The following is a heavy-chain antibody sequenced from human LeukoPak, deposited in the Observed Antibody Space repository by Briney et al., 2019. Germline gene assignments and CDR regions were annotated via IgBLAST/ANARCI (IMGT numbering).Heavy chain of an antibody. Sequence: GGSLRLSCAASGFTFSNYGMHWVRQAPGKGLEWVAFIRYDGSKKYYADSVKGQFTISRDNSKNTLYLQMNSLRAEDTAMYYCANGPHYNILTGFYKVRSHLDYWGQGTLVTVSS. CDR2: IRYDGSKK. J-gene: IGHJ4*02. CDR3: ANGPHYNILTGFYKVRSHLDY. D-gene: IGHD3-9*01. CDR1: GFTFSNYG. V-gene: IGHV3-30*02.